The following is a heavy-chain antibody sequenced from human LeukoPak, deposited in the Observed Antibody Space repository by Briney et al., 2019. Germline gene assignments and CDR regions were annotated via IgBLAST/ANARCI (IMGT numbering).Heavy chain of an antibody. CDR3: ARDFKIRHYYDSTGPTHFDY. CDR1: VYTLTNYA. CDR2: ISAYNGNT. Sequence: ASVKVSCKASVYTLTNYAVSWVRQAPGQGLEYMGYISAYNGNTNSAQNFRGRVTMTTDTSTSTAYMELRSLRSDDTAVYYCARDFKIRHYYDSTGPTHFDYWGQGTLVTVSS. V-gene: IGHV1-18*01. D-gene: IGHD3-22*01. J-gene: IGHJ4*02.